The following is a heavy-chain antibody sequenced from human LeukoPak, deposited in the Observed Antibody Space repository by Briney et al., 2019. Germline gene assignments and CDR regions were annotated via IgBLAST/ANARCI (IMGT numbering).Heavy chain of an antibody. D-gene: IGHD3-16*01. V-gene: IGHV3-15*07. Sequence: PGGSLRLSCAASGFTFSNAWMNWVRQAPGKGLEWVGRIKSKTDGGTTDYAAPAKGRFTISRDDSKNTLYLQMNSLKTEDTAVYYCTTETLRMGYYYGMDVWGQGTTVTVSS. CDR1: GFTFSNAW. J-gene: IGHJ6*02. CDR3: TTETLRMGYYYGMDV. CDR2: IKSKTDGGTT.